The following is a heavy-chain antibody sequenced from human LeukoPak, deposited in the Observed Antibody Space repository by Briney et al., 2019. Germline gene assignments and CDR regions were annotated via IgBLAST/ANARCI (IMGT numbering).Heavy chain of an antibody. CDR2: ISSSSSCI. Sequence: GGSLRLSCAASGFTFSSYSMNWVRQAPGKGLEWVSSISSSSSCIYYADSVKGRFTISRDNAKNSLYLQMNSLRAEDTAVYYCARDMGPYDFWSGYYGEDGMDVWGQGTTVTVSS. J-gene: IGHJ6*02. V-gene: IGHV3-21*01. CDR3: ARDMGPYDFWSGYYGEDGMDV. CDR1: GFTFSSYS. D-gene: IGHD3-3*01.